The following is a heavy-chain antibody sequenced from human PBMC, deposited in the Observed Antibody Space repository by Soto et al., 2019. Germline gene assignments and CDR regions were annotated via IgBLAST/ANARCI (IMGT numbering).Heavy chain of an antibody. D-gene: IGHD3-10*01. CDR1: GFTFSSYA. CDR3: AKYYYGSGSFLNYYYYYYMDV. J-gene: IGHJ6*03. CDR2: ISGSGGST. Sequence: EVQLLESGGGLVQPGGSLRLSCAASGFTFSSYAMSWVRQAPGKGLEWVSAISGSGGSTYYAASVKGRFNTSRDNSKNTLYLQMNSLRAEDTSVYYCAKYYYGSGSFLNYYYYYYMDVWGKGTTVTVSS. V-gene: IGHV3-23*01.